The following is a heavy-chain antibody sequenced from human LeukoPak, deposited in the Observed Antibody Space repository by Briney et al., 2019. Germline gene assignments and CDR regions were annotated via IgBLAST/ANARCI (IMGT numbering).Heavy chain of an antibody. D-gene: IGHD3-22*01. V-gene: IGHV3-11*04. Sequence: NPGGSLRLSCAASGFTFSDYYMSWIRQAPGKGLEWVSYISSSGSTIYYADSVEGRFTISRDNAKNSLYLQMNSLRAEDTAVYYCARRDSSGYYGSDYWGQGTLVTVYS. J-gene: IGHJ4*02. CDR1: GFTFSDYY. CDR3: ARRDSSGYYGSDY. CDR2: ISSSGSTI.